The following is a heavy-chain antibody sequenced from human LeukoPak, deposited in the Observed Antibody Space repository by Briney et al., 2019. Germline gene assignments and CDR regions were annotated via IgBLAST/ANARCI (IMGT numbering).Heavy chain of an antibody. CDR1: GFTSSSYA. Sequence: GGSLRLSCAASGFTSSSYAMSWVRQAPGKGLEWVSAISGSGGSTYYADSVKGRFTISRDNSKNTLYLQMNSLRAEDTAVYYCAKVKGYDITEVIDYWGQGTLVTVSS. CDR3: AKVKGYDITEVIDY. J-gene: IGHJ4*02. CDR2: ISGSGGST. D-gene: IGHD5-12*01. V-gene: IGHV3-23*01.